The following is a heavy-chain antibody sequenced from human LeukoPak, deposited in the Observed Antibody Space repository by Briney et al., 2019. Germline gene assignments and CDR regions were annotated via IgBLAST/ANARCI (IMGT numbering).Heavy chain of an antibody. J-gene: IGHJ3*02. D-gene: IGHD5-24*01. V-gene: IGHV1-69*05. CDR3: ARSRDGYRIADAFDI. Sequence: GASVKVSCKTSGGTFSRYAISWVRQAPGQGLEWMGGIIPIFGTANYAQKFQDRVTITTDESTSTAYMELSSLRSEDTAVYYCARSRDGYRIADAFDIWGQGTMVTVSS. CDR1: GGTFSRYA. CDR2: IIPIFGTA.